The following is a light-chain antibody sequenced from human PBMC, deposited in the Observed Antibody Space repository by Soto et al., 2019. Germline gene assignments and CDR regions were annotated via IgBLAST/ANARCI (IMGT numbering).Light chain of an antibody. CDR2: GAS. Sequence: EIVMPQSPATLSVSPGERATLSCMASQSVKSNSAWYQQKPGQAPRLLIYGASTRATGIPVRFSGSGSGTEFTLTISSLQSEDFAVYFCQQYHDWPGTFGQGTKVDIK. CDR3: QQYHDWPGT. V-gene: IGKV3-15*01. CDR1: QSVKSN. J-gene: IGKJ1*01.